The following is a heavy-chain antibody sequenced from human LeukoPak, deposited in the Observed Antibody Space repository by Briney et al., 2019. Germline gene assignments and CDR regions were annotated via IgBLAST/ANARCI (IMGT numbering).Heavy chain of an antibody. D-gene: IGHD2-2*01. Sequence: SETLSLTCAVYGGSFSGYYWSWIRQPPGKGLEWIGEINHSGSTNYNPSLKSRVTISVDTSKNQFSLKLSSVTAADTAVYYCARSVCSTSCYDYWGQGTLVTVSS. J-gene: IGHJ4*02. CDR3: ARSVCSTSCYDY. CDR1: GGSFSGYY. CDR2: INHSGST. V-gene: IGHV4-34*01.